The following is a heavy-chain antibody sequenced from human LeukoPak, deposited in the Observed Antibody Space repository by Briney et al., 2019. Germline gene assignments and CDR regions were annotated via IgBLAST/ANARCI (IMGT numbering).Heavy chain of an antibody. J-gene: IGHJ4*02. CDR2: INHSGST. CDR1: GGSFSGYY. Sequence: PSETLSLTCAVYGGSFSGYYWSWIRQPPGKGLEWIGEINHSGSTNYNPSLKSRVTISVGTSKNQFSLKLSSVTAADTAVYYCARGGRLWFRELLFYYWGQGTLVTVSS. V-gene: IGHV4-34*01. CDR3: ARGGRLWFRELLFYY. D-gene: IGHD3-10*01.